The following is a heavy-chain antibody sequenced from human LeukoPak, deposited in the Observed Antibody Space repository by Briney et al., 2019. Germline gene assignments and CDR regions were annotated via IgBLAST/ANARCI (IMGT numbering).Heavy chain of an antibody. CDR2: INPNSGGT. CDR3: ARGSGLEGFDY. D-gene: IGHD6-19*01. J-gene: IGHJ4*01. Sequence: ASVKVSCKASGYTFSGFYIHWVRQAPGQGLEWMGWINPNSGGTNYPQKFQGRVTMTTDTSISTVYMELSRVRSGDTAMYYCARGSGLEGFDYWGHGTLVTVSS. V-gene: IGHV1-2*02. CDR1: GYTFSGFY.